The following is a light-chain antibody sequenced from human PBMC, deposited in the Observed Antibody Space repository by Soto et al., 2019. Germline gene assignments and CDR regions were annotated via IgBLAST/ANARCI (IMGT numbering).Light chain of an antibody. J-gene: IGKJ5*01. CDR2: DAS. CDR1: QSVSTY. V-gene: IGKV3-11*01. CDR3: QQRSNWPPIT. Sequence: EIVLTQSPCTLSLSPFERATLFCRASQSVSTYLAWYQQKPGQAPRLLIYDASNRATGIPARFSGSGSGTDFTLTISSLEPEDFAVYYCQQRSNWPPITFGQGTRLEIK.